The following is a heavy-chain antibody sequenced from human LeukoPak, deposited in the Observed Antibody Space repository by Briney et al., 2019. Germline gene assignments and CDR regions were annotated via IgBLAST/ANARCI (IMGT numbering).Heavy chain of an antibody. CDR2: ISAYNGNT. J-gene: IGHJ3*02. CDR3: ARTTNYGDYQIDI. CDR1: GYTFTDYY. D-gene: IGHD4-17*01. Sequence: ASVKVSCKASGYTFTDYYMHWVRQAPGQGLEWMGWISAYNGNTNYAQKLQGRVTMTTDTSTSTAYMELRSLRSDDTAVYYCARTTNYGDYQIDIWGQGTMVTVSS. V-gene: IGHV1-18*04.